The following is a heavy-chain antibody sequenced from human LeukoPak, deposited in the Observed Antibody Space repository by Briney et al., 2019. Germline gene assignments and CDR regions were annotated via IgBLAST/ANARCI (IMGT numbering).Heavy chain of an antibody. CDR3: ARTYCGGDCFSVELDD. J-gene: IGHJ4*02. D-gene: IGHD2-21*02. Sequence: ASVKVSRKASGYSFTGYYMHWVRQAPGQGLEWMVWINPNSGGTNYAQKFQGRVTMTRDTSISTAYMELSRLRSDDTAVYYCARTYCGGDCFSVELDDWGQGTLVTVSS. CDR1: GYSFTGYY. CDR2: INPNSGGT. V-gene: IGHV1-2*02.